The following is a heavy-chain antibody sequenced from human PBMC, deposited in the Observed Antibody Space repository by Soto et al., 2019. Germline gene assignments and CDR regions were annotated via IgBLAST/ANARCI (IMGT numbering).Heavy chain of an antibody. CDR2: ISGSDGST. J-gene: IGHJ4*02. Sequence: EVQLLESGGGLVQPGGSLRLSCAASGFTFSSYAMSWVRQAPGKGLEWVSGISGSDGSTYYADYVKGRFTISRDNSQNTLYLQMNSLRAEDTAVYYCAKDSSYPAAEPDYWCQGTLVTVSS. D-gene: IGHD2-2*01. V-gene: IGHV3-23*01. CDR1: GFTFSSYA. CDR3: AKDSSYPAAEPDY.